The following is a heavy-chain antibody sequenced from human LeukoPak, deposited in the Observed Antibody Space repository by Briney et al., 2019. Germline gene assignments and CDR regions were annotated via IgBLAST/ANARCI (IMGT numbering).Heavy chain of an antibody. J-gene: IGHJ6*03. Sequence: SETLSLTCAVYGGSFSGYYWSWIRQPPGKGLEWIGEINHSGSTNYNPSLKSRVTISVDTSKNQFSLKLSSVTAADTAVYYCARLSPPVYYMDVWGKGTTVTVSS. CDR2: INHSGST. V-gene: IGHV4-34*01. CDR1: GGSFSGYY. CDR3: ARLSPPVYYMDV.